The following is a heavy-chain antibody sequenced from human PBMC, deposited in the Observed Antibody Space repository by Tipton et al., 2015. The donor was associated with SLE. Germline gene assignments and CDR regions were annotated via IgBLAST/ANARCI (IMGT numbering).Heavy chain of an antibody. CDR2: INHTGTT. D-gene: IGHD2-15*01. Sequence: TLSLTCAVYGGSFSVHYWSWSWIRQPPGKGLEWIGEINHTGTTNYNPSLKSRVTISVDTAKDQFSLKLNSVTAADTAVYYCARVRILAAFDIWGQGTMVTVSS. V-gene: IGHV4-34*01. J-gene: IGHJ3*02. CDR3: ARVRILAAFDI. CDR1: GGSFSVHY.